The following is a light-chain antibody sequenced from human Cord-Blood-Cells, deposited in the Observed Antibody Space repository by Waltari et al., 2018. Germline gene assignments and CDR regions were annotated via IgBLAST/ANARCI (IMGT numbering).Light chain of an antibody. Sequence: DIVMTQSPDSLAVSLGERATIYCKSSQSVLYSSNNKNYLAWYQQKPGQPPKLLIYWASTRESGVPDRFSGSGSGKDFTLTISSLQAEDVAVYYCQQYYSTPYTFGQGTKLEIK. CDR1: QSVLYSSNNKNY. CDR3: QQYYSTPYT. CDR2: WAS. V-gene: IGKV4-1*01. J-gene: IGKJ2*01.